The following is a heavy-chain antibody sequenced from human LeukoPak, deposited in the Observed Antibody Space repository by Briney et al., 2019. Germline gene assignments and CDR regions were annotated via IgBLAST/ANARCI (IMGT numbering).Heavy chain of an antibody. CDR3: ARGATMIVVVPPGAF. Sequence: PGRSLRLSCAASGFTFSSYAMHWVRQAPGKGLEWVAVISYDGSNKYYADSVKGRFTISRDNSKNTLYLRMNSLRAEDTAAYYCARGATMIVVVPPGAFWGQGTLVTVSS. V-gene: IGHV3-30-3*01. D-gene: IGHD3-22*01. CDR1: GFTFSSYA. CDR2: ISYDGSNK. J-gene: IGHJ4*02.